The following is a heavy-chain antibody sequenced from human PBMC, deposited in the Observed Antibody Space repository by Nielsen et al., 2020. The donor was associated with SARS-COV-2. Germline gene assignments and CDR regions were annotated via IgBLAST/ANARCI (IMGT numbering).Heavy chain of an antibody. D-gene: IGHD3-3*01. Sequence: GSLRLSCTVSGGSISSYYWSWIRQPPGKGLEWIGYIYYSGSTNYNPSLKSRVTISVDTSKNQFSLKLSSVTAADTAVYYCARGPPYYDFWSGYSYYYYGMDVWGQGTTVTVSS. CDR3: ARGPPYYDFWSGYSYYYYGMDV. J-gene: IGHJ6*02. CDR2: IYYSGST. CDR1: GGSISSYY. V-gene: IGHV4-59*08.